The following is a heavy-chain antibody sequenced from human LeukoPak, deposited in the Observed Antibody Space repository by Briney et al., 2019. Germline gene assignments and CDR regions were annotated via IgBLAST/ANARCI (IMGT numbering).Heavy chain of an antibody. V-gene: IGHV3-23*01. D-gene: IGHD4-23*01. CDR3: ARRSDYGGNSNYFDF. CDR1: GFTFSSYA. CDR2: ISGGGFSA. Sequence: PGGSLRLSCAASGFTFSSYAMSWVRQAPGKGLQWVSGISGGGFSAYYADSVKGRFTISRDNSKNTLYLQMNSLRAEDTAVYYCARRSDYGGNSNYFDFWGQGTLVTVSS. J-gene: IGHJ4*02.